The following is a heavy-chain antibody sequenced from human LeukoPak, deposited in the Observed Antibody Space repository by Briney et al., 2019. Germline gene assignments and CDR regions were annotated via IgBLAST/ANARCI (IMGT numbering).Heavy chain of an antibody. CDR3: ARGGIAVAGFYYYYYMDV. D-gene: IGHD6-19*01. CDR1: GFTFSSYA. Sequence: GGSLRLSCAASGFTFSSYAMHWVRQAPGKGLEWVAVISYDGSNKYYADSVKGRFTISRDNSKNTLYLQMNSLRAEDTAVYYCARGGIAVAGFYYYYYMDVWGKGTTVTISS. V-gene: IGHV3-30*04. J-gene: IGHJ6*03. CDR2: ISYDGSNK.